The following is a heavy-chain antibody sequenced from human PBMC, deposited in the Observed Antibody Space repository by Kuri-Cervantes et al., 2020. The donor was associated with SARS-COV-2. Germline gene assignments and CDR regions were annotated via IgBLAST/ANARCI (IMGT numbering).Heavy chain of an antibody. CDR1: GFTFSNYW. D-gene: IGHD2-2*01. CDR3: ARGTAALDY. J-gene: IGHJ4*02. V-gene: IGHV3-33*08. Sequence: GESLKISCAASGFTFSNYWMHWVRQAPGKGLEWVAVIWYDGSNKYYADSVKGRFTISRYNSKNTLYLQMGSLRAEDMAVYYCARGTAALDYWGQGTLVTVSS. CDR2: IWYDGSNK.